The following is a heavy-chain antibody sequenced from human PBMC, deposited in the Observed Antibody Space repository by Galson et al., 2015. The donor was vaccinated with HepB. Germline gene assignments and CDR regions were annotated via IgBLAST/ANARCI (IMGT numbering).Heavy chain of an antibody. CDR3: AKSWTTVTTWWVSGAFDI. CDR2: ISWNSGSI. D-gene: IGHD4-17*01. V-gene: IGHV3-9*01. CDR1: GVTFDDYA. Sequence: SLRLSCAASGVTFDDYAMHWVRQAPGKGLEWVSGISWNSGSIGCADSVKGRFTISRDNAKNSLYLQMNSLRAEDTALYYCAKSWTTVTTWWVSGAFDIWGQGTMVTVSS. J-gene: IGHJ3*02.